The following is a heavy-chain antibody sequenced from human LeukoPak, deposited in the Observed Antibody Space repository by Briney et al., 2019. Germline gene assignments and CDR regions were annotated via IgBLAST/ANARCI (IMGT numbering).Heavy chain of an antibody. CDR3: ARDIVVVPAASDAFDI. D-gene: IGHD2-2*01. J-gene: IGHJ3*02. V-gene: IGHV1-2*02. Sequence: ASVKVSCKASGYTFTGYYMHWVRQAPGQGLEWMGWINPNSGGTNYAQKFQGRVTMTRDTSISTVYMELSSLRSEDTAVYYCARDIVVVPAASDAFDIWGQGTMVTVSS. CDR1: GYTFTGYY. CDR2: INPNSGGT.